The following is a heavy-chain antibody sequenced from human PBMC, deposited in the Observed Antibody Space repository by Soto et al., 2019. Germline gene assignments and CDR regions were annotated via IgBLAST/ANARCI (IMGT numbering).Heavy chain of an antibody. V-gene: IGHV4-31*03. D-gene: IGHD2-15*01. Sequence: QVQLQESGPGLVKPSQTLSLTCTVSGGSISSGGYYWSWIRQHPGKGLEWIGYIYYSGSTYYNPSLKSRVTISVDTSKNQFSLKLGSVTATNTAVYYCAILCSGGSCYGSYYWGQRTLFIVSS. CDR1: GGSISSGGYY. CDR2: IYYSGST. J-gene: IGHJ4*02. CDR3: AILCSGGSCYGSYY.